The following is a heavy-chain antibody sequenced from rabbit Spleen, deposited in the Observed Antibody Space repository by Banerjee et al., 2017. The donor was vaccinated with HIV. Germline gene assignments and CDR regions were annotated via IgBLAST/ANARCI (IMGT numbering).Heavy chain of an antibody. J-gene: IGHJ6*01. CDR2: AYAGSSDST. Sequence: QQQLEESGGGLVKPEGSLTLTCKASGFSFSSGYYMCWVRQAPGKGLEWVACAYAGSSDSTYSATWAKGRFTISKTSSTTVTLQMTSLTVADTATYFCARDAGTSFSTYGMDLWGPGTLVTVS. CDR3: ARDAGTSFSTYGMDL. D-gene: IGHD8-1*01. V-gene: IGHV1S45*01. CDR1: GFSFSSGYY.